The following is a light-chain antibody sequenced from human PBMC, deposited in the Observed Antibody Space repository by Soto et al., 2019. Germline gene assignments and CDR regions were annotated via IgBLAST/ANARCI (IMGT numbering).Light chain of an antibody. V-gene: IGLV8-61*01. CDR3: ILFFYSGVS. CDR2: STD. Sequence: QTVVTQEPSFSVSPGGTVTLTCGLSSGSVSPSYYPSWYQQTPGQPPRTLIYSTDTRSSGVPDRFSGSILGNKAALTIAGAQADDESVYYCILFFYSGVSIGGGTKLTVL. J-gene: IGLJ2*01. CDR1: SGSVSPSYY.